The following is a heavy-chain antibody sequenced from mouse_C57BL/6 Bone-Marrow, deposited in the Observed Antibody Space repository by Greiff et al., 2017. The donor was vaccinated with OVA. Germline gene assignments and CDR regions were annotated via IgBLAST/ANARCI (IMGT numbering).Heavy chain of an antibody. CDR3: ARSDGGSSYYFDY. V-gene: IGHV1-7*01. CDR1: GYTFTSYW. D-gene: IGHD1-1*02. CDR2: INPSSGYT. Sequence: VQGVESGAELAKPGASVKLSCKASGYTFTSYWMHWVKQRPGQGLEWIGYINPSSGYTKYNQKFKDKATLTADKSSSTAYMQLRSLTYEDSAVYYCARSDGGSSYYFDYWGQGTTLTVSS. J-gene: IGHJ2*01.